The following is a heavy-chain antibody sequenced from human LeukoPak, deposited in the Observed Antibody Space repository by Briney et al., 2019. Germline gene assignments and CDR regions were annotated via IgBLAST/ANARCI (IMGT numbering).Heavy chain of an antibody. Sequence: SETLSHTCAVSIDSTSGNYWSWVRQSPGKGLEWIGEVHRSGRTNYMPSLKSRVTISIDKSKDQISLDLTSVTAADTAVYYCATEILGAPTPGAYWGQGTLVTVSS. V-gene: IGHV4-4*02. D-gene: IGHD2-8*02. CDR1: IDSTSGNY. J-gene: IGHJ4*02. CDR3: ATEILGAPTPGAY. CDR2: VHRSGRT.